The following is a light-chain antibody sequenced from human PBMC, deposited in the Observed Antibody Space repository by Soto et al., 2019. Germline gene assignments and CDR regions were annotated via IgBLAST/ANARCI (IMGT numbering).Light chain of an antibody. CDR1: QAIRND. V-gene: IGKV1-17*01. Sequence: DIQMPQSPSSLSASVGDRVTITCRASQAIRNDLGWYQQKPGKAPKRLIYAASSLDSEVPLRFSGSGSGTEFALTISSLQPEDFANYYCLQHNTYPWTFGQGTKVEIK. CDR3: LQHNTYPWT. J-gene: IGKJ1*01. CDR2: AAS.